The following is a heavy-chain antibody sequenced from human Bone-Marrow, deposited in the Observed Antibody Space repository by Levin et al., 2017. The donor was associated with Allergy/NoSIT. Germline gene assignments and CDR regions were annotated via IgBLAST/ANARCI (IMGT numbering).Heavy chain of an antibody. Sequence: SPTLSLPCAVSGDSIPTGGYSWSWVRQSPGKGLEWLGYIYHTGTTHYNPSFKTRVAMSLDKSMNQFSLQLTSVTAADSAMYYCARVRDYFRWFDPWGQGTLVTVSS. D-gene: IGHD3-10*02. CDR3: ARVRDYFRWFDP. V-gene: IGHV4-30-2*06. CDR1: GDSIPTGGYS. J-gene: IGHJ5*02. CDR2: IYHTGTT.